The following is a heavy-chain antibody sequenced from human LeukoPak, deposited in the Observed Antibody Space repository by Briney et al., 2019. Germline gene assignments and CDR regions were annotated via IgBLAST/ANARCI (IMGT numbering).Heavy chain of an antibody. CDR3: AKGAGVSWYYYYYGMDV. D-gene: IGHD6-13*01. V-gene: IGHV3-23*01. CDR1: GFTFSSYA. CDR2: ISGSGGST. Sequence: PGGPLRLSCAASGFTFSSYAMSWVRQAPGKGLEWVSAISGSGGSTYYADSVKGRFTISRDNSKNTLYLQMNSLRAEDTAVYYCAKGAGVSWYYYYYGMDVWGQGTTVTVSS. J-gene: IGHJ6*02.